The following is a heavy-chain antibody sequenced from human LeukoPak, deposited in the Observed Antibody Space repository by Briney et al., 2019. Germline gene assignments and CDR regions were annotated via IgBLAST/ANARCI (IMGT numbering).Heavy chain of an antibody. CDR3: ARPDDCSSTSCYTSIAAAGKIDY. V-gene: IGHV1-2*02. J-gene: IGHJ4*02. D-gene: IGHD2-2*02. CDR1: GYTFTGYY. Sequence: ASVKVSCKASGYTFTGYYMHWVRQAPGQGLEWMGWINPNSGGTNYAQKFQGRVTMTRDTSISTAYMELSRLRSDDTAVYYCARPDDCSSTSCYTSIAAAGKIDYWGQGTLVTVSS. CDR2: INPNSGGT.